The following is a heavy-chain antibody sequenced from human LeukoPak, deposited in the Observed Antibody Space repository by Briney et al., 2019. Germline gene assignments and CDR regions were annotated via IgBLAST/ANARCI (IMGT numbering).Heavy chain of an antibody. Sequence: SQTLSLTCTVSGGSISSGDYYWSWIRQPAGKGLEWIGYIYYSGSTYYNPSLKSRVTISVDTSKNQFSLKLSSVTAADTAVYYCAREGYCSSTSCYPPNYYYYYMDVWGKGTTVTVSS. CDR3: AREGYCSSTSCYPPNYYYYYMDV. D-gene: IGHD2-2*01. J-gene: IGHJ6*03. V-gene: IGHV4-30-4*08. CDR1: GGSISSGDYY. CDR2: IYYSGST.